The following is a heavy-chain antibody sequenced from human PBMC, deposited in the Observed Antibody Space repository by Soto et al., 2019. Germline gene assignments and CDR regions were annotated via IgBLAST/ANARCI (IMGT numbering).Heavy chain of an antibody. J-gene: IGHJ4*02. Sequence: ASVKVSCKASGYTFTDYYMHWVRQAPGQGLVWMGWINPNSGSTYHADSVKGRFTISRGNSKNPLYLQMDSLRAEDTAVYYCAKGAAEIGTFDYWGQGSLVTVSS. D-gene: IGHD6-13*01. CDR2: INPNSGST. V-gene: IGHV1-2*02. CDR3: AKGAAEIGTFDY. CDR1: GYTFTDYY.